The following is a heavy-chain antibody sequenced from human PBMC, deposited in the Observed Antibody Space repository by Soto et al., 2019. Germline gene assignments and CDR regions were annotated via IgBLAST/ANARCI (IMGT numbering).Heavy chain of an antibody. J-gene: IGHJ5*02. V-gene: IGHV4-59*01. CDR1: GGSMSGSF. D-gene: IGHD6-13*01. Sequence: SETLSLTCTVSGGSMSGSFWSWIRQPPGKGLEWIWYIYYSGNTDYNPSLKSRVTISVDTSKNQFSLKLSSVTAADTAVYYCARGAGYSSSWPFDPWGQGTLVTVPS. CDR2: IYYSGNT. CDR3: ARGAGYSSSWPFDP.